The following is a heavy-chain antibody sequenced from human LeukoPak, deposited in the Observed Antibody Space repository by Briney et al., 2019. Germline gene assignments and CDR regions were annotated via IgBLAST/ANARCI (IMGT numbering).Heavy chain of an antibody. J-gene: IGHJ2*01. CDR3: ARDLAAGEHFYFDL. D-gene: IGHD7-27*01. Sequence: PGGSLRLSCAASGFTFSSYAMSWVRQAPGRGLEWVSAISASGDRTYYADSVKGRFTISRDNSKNTLYLQMNSLRAEDTAVYYCARDLAAGEHFYFDLWGRGALVTVSS. CDR2: ISASGDRT. V-gene: IGHV3-23*01. CDR1: GFTFSSYA.